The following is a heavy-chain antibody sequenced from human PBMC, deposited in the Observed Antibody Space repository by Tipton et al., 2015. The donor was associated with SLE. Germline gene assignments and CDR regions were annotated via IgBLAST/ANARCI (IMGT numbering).Heavy chain of an antibody. Sequence: LSLTCAVYGGSFSDYYWSWIRQPPGKGLEWIGEINHSGSTNYNPSLKSRVTMSVDTSKNQFSLKLSSVTAADTAVYYCARGRPRATQAWGGYYYYMDVWGKGTTVTVSS. J-gene: IGHJ6*03. V-gene: IGHV4-34*01. CDR1: GGSFSDYY. CDR3: ARGRPRATQAWGGYYYYMDV. CDR2: INHSGST. D-gene: IGHD3-16*01.